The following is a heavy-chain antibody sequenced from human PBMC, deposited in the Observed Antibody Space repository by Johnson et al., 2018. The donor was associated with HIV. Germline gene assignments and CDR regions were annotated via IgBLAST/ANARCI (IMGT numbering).Heavy chain of an antibody. J-gene: IGHJ3*02. V-gene: IGHV3-7*03. D-gene: IGHD2-15*01. Sequence: VQLVESGGGLVQPGGSLRLSCAASGFTFSSYWMSWVRQAPGKGLEWVANIKQDGREKSYVDSVKGRFTISRDNAKNSLYLQMNSLRAEDTAVYFCAGDPCTGASCLPGAFDIWGQGTLVTVSS. CDR1: GFTFSSYW. CDR2: IKQDGREK. CDR3: AGDPCTGASCLPGAFDI.